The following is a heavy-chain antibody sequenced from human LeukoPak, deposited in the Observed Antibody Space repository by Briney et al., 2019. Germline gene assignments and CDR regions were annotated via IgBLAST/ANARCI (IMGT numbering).Heavy chain of an antibody. V-gene: IGHV1-69*13. D-gene: IGHD1-14*01. CDR2: IIPIFGTA. CDR3: ARDNTLALNPYYYMDV. CDR1: GGTFSSYA. J-gene: IGHJ6*03. Sequence: SVKVSCKASGGTFSSYAISWVRQAPGQGLEWMGGIIPIFGTANYAQKFQGRVTITADESTSTAYMELSSLRSEDTAVYYCARDNTLALNPYYYMDVWGKGTTVTVSS.